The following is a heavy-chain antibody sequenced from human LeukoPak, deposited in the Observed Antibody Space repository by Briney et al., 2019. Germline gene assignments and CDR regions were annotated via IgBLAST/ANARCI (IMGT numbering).Heavy chain of an antibody. Sequence: ASVKVSCKASGYTDTSYDINWVRQAAGQGLEWMGWMNPNSGNTGYAQKFQGRVTMTRNTSISTAYMELSSLRSEDTAVYYCASRVMVGATDDAFDIWGQGTMVTVSS. J-gene: IGHJ3*02. CDR3: ASRVMVGATDDAFDI. D-gene: IGHD1-26*01. V-gene: IGHV1-8*01. CDR1: GYTDTSYD. CDR2: MNPNSGNT.